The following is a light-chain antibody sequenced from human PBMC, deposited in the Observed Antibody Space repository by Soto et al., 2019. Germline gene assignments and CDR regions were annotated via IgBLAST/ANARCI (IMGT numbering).Light chain of an antibody. Sequence: QSVLTQPASVSGSPGQSMTISCTGTSNDIGANNYVSWYQQHPGKAPKLMIYDVTNRPSGVSDRFSGSKSGDTASLTISGLLPEDDADYYCSSYTVTNIGVFGGGTQLTVL. CDR3: SSYTVTNIGV. CDR2: DVT. J-gene: IGLJ3*02. CDR1: SNDIGANNY. V-gene: IGLV2-14*03.